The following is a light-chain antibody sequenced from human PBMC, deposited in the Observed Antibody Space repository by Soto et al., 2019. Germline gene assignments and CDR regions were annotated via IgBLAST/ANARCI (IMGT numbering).Light chain of an antibody. CDR3: QQYGRSPFT. CDR1: QSVGSSH. Sequence: EIVLTQSPGTLSLSPGERATLSCRASQSVGSSHLAWYQQKPGQAPRLLIYGASSRATGIPDRFSGSGSGTDFSLTISRLEPEDFAVYYCQQYGRSPFTFGPGTTVDIK. CDR2: GAS. V-gene: IGKV3-20*01. J-gene: IGKJ3*01.